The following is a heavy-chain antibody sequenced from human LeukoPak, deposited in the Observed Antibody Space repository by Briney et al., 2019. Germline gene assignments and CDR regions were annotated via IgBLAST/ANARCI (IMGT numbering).Heavy chain of an antibody. V-gene: IGHV1-24*01. D-gene: IGHD1-26*01. CDR3: ARGIREGAPIDL. CDR2: FDPEDGET. J-gene: IGHJ5*02. CDR1: GYTLTELS. Sequence: ASVKVSCKVSGYTLTELSMHWVRQAPGKGLEWMGGFDPEDGETIYAQKFQGRVTMTEDTSTDTAYMELSSLRSGDTAVYYCARGIREGAPIDLWGQGTLVTVST.